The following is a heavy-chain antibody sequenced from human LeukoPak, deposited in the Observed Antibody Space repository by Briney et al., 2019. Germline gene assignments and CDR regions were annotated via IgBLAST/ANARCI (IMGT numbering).Heavy chain of an antibody. CDR2: ISYDGSNK. Sequence: GGSLRLSCAASXFTFSSYTMHWVRQAPGKGLEWVALISYDGSNKYYADSVKGRFTISRDNSKNTLYLQMNSLRAEDTAMYYCAREPSRSAYFDYWGQGTLVTVSS. V-gene: IGHV3-30-3*01. CDR1: XFTFSSYT. CDR3: AREPSRSAYFDY. J-gene: IGHJ4*02. D-gene: IGHD3-22*01.